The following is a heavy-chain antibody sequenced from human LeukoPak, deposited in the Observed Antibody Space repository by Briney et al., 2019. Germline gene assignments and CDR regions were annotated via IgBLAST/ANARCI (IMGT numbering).Heavy chain of an antibody. J-gene: IGHJ4*02. Sequence: PGGSLRLSCAASGFTFSSYAMTWVRQAPGKGLEWVSAISGSGGSTYYADSVKGRFTISRDNSKNTLFLQMNSLRAEDTAVYYCASWEPQFPPYYFDYWGQGTLVTVSS. V-gene: IGHV3-23*01. CDR3: ASWEPQFPPYYFDY. D-gene: IGHD1-26*01. CDR2: ISGSGGST. CDR1: GFTFSSYA.